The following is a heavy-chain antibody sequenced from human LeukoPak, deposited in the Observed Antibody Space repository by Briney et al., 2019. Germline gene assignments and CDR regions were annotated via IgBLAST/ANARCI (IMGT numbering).Heavy chain of an antibody. CDR1: GYTFTSYA. CDR2: INAGNGNT. CDR3: ARNYCCSTSCLPTDY. D-gene: IGHD2-2*01. Sequence: ASVKVSCKASGYTFTSYAMHWVRQAPGQRLEWMGWINAGNGNTKYSQKFQGRVTITRDTSASTAYMELSSLRSEDTAVYYCARNYCCSTSCLPTDYWGQGTLVTVSS. V-gene: IGHV1-3*01. J-gene: IGHJ4*02.